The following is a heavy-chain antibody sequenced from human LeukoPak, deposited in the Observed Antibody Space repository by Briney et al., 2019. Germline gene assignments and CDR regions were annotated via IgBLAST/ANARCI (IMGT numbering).Heavy chain of an antibody. CDR3: AEEGRSLQTY. D-gene: IGHD5-24*01. Sequence: GESLRLSCVASGFPFSSYWMTWVRQAPGKGLEWVANIKEDGTETYYVDSVKGRFTISRDNAKNSLYLQMNSLRVEDTAVYYCAEEGRSLQTYWGQGTLVTVSS. CDR2: IKEDGTET. CDR1: GFPFSSYW. V-gene: IGHV3-7*03. J-gene: IGHJ4*02.